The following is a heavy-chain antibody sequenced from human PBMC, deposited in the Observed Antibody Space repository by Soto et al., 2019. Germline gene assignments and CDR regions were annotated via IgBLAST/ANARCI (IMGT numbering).Heavy chain of an antibody. CDR3: ARRIVATETFDY. CDR2: IYHIGTA. D-gene: IGHD5-12*01. CDR1: GDSINTDKW. V-gene: IGHV4-4*02. Sequence: ETLSLTCDVSGDSINTDKWWSWVRQPPGKGLEWIGEIYHIGTANYNPSLNTRVTMSIDKSKNQFSLKVTSVTAADTATYYCARRIVATETFDYWGQGTLVTVSS. J-gene: IGHJ4*02.